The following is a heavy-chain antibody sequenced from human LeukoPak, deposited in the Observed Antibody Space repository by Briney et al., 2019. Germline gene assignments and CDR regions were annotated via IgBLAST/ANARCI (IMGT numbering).Heavy chain of an antibody. D-gene: IGHD5-18*01. CDR2: ISAYNGNT. CDR1: GYTFTSYG. Sequence: ASVKVSCKASGYTFTSYGISWVRQAPGQGLEWMGWISAYNGNTNYAQKLQGRVTMTTDTSTSTAYMELRSLRSDDTAVYYCARGGYSYGYRGRDAFDIWGQGTVVTVSS. CDR3: ARGGYSYGYRGRDAFDI. V-gene: IGHV1-18*01. J-gene: IGHJ3*02.